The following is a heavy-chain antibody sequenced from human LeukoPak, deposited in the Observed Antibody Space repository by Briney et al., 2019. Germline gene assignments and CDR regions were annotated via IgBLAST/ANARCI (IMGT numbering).Heavy chain of an antibody. J-gene: IGHJ4*02. CDR1: GFTFSSYW. V-gene: IGHV3-7*01. D-gene: IGHD3-22*01. CDR3: AKADYYDSSGYDDY. Sequence: GGSLRLSCAASGFTFSSYWMSWVRQAPGKGLEWVANIKQDGSEKYYVDSVKGRFTISRDNAKNSLYLQMNSLRAEDTAVYYCAKADYYDSSGYDDYWGQGTLVTVSS. CDR2: IKQDGSEK.